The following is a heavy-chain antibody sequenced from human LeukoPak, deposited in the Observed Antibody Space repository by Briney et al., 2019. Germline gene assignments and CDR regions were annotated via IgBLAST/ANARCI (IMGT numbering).Heavy chain of an antibody. CDR1: GGSISSGSYY. D-gene: IGHD2-2*02. CDR3: AGRLDCSSTSCYTTPPNWFDP. Sequence: PSETLSLTCTVSGGSISSGSYYWSWIRQPAGKGLEWIGRIYTSGSTNYNPSLKSRVTISVDTSKNQFSLKLSSVTAADTAVYYCAGRLDCSSTSCYTTPPNWFDPWGQGTLVTVSS. V-gene: IGHV4-61*02. J-gene: IGHJ5*02. CDR2: IYTSGST.